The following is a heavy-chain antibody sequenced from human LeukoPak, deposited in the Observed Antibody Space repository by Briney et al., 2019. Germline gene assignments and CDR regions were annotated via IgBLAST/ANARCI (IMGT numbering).Heavy chain of an antibody. Sequence: PGGSLRLSCAASGFTFSSYSMNWVRQAPGKGLEWVSSISSSSSYIYYADSVKGRFTISRDNAKNSVFLQMNSLRDDDTAVYHCARSQAILGGTYYHYGMDVWGQGTTVTVSS. J-gene: IGHJ6*02. CDR3: ARSQAILGGTYYHYGMDV. V-gene: IGHV3-21*06. D-gene: IGHD1-26*01. CDR2: ISSSSSYI. CDR1: GFTFSSYS.